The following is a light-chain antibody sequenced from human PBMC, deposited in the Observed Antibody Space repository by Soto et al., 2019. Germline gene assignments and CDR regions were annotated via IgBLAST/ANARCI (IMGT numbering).Light chain of an antibody. CDR3: QQYYSYPIT. CDR1: QDIRSW. Sequence: DIQMTQSPSHVSASVGDRVSITCRASQDIRSWLAWYQQRPGKAPKLLIYAATILQSGVPSRFSGSGSGTAFTLTISCLQSEDFATYYCQQYYSYPITFGQGTRLEIK. V-gene: IGKV1-12*01. J-gene: IGKJ5*01. CDR2: AAT.